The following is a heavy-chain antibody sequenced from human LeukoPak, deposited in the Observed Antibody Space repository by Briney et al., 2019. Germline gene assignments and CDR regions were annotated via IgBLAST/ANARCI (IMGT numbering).Heavy chain of an antibody. D-gene: IGHD3-22*01. CDR3: ARDWGYYDSNVGY. V-gene: IGHV1-2*02. CDR1: GYTFTGYY. Sequence: ASVKVSCKASGYTFTGYYMHWVRQAPGEGLEGMGWINPNSGGTNYAQKFQGRVTMTRDTSISTAYMELNRLRSDDTAVYNCARDWGYYDSNVGYWGQGTLVTVSS. J-gene: IGHJ4*02. CDR2: INPNSGGT.